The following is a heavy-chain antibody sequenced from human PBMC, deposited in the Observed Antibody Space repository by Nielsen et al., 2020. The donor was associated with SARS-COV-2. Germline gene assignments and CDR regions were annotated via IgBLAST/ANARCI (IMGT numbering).Heavy chain of an antibody. J-gene: IGHJ4*02. D-gene: IGHD7-27*01. CDR2: IYYSGST. CDR1: GGSITSGAYY. CDR3: ARDCSCGLGSSPSYYFDY. Sequence: SETLSLTCTVSGGSITSGAYYWSWIRQHPGKGLEWIGYIYYSGSTYYNSSLKSRVTISVDMSKNQFSLELRSVTAADTAVYYCARDCSCGLGSSPSYYFDYWGQGTLVTVSS. V-gene: IGHV4-31*03.